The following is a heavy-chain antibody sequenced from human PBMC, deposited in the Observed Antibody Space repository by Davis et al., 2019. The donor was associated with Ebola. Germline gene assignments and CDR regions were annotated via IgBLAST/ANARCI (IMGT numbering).Heavy chain of an antibody. CDR1: GYTFTSYY. CDR2: INPSGGST. D-gene: IGHD3-22*01. CDR3: ARVLLPNYYDSSGPQGY. V-gene: IGHV1-46*01. Sequence: ASVKVSCKASGYTFTSYYMHWVRQAPGQGLEWMGIINPSGGSTSYAQKFQGRVTMTRDTSTSTVYTELSSLRSEDTAVYYCARVLLPNYYDSSGPQGYWGQGTLVTVSS. J-gene: IGHJ4*02.